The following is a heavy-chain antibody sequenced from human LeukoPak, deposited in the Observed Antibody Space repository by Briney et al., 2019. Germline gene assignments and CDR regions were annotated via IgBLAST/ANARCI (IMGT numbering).Heavy chain of an antibody. CDR2: INHSGST. Sequence: PSETLSLTCAVYGGSFSGYYWSWIRQPPGKGLEWIGEINHSGSTNYNPSLKSRVTISVDTSKNQFSLKLSSVTAADTAVYYCARRPIVVVPAARGYFDYWGQGTLVTVSS. V-gene: IGHV4-34*01. J-gene: IGHJ4*02. D-gene: IGHD2-2*01. CDR1: GGSFSGYY. CDR3: ARRPIVVVPAARGYFDY.